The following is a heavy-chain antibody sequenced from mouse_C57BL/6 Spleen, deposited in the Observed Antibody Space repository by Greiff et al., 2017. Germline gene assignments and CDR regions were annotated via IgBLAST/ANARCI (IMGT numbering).Heavy chain of an antibody. CDR2: IDPETGGT. D-gene: IGHD2-4*01. Sequence: LVESGAELVRPGASVTLSCKASGYTFTDYEMHWVKQTPVHGLEWIGAIDPETGGTAYNQKFKGKAILTADKSSSTAYMELRSLTSEDSAVYYCTREIYYDYEGVFDYWGQGTTLTVSS. J-gene: IGHJ2*01. CDR1: GYTFTDYE. V-gene: IGHV1-15*01. CDR3: TREIYYDYEGVFDY.